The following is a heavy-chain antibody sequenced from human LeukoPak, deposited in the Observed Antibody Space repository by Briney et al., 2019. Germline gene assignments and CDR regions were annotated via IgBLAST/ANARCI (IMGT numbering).Heavy chain of an antibody. Sequence: GESLKISCKTSGYSFTDYWIGWVRQMPGKGLEWMGFIYPSDSGTRYSPSFQGQVTISADKSISTAYLQWSSLKASDTAMYYCARHSGVRYCSGGSRYSVFNYYYYYGMDVWGQGTTVTVSS. D-gene: IGHD2-15*01. CDR1: GYSFTDYW. CDR2: IYPSDSGT. J-gene: IGHJ6*02. CDR3: ARHSGVRYCSGGSRYSVFNYYYYYGMDV. V-gene: IGHV5-51*01.